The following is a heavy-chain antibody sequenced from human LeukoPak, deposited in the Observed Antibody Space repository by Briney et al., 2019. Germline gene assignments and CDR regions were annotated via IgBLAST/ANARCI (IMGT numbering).Heavy chain of an antibody. D-gene: IGHD6-13*01. Sequence: PGGSLRLSCAASGFIFSSYSMNWVRQAPGKGLEWVSFISSSSSYIYYADSVKGRFTISRDNAKNSLYLQMNSLRAEDTAVYYCARARYSSSPFEPWGQGTLVTVSS. V-gene: IGHV3-21*01. CDR2: ISSSSSYI. CDR3: ARARYSSSPFEP. CDR1: GFIFSSYS. J-gene: IGHJ5*02.